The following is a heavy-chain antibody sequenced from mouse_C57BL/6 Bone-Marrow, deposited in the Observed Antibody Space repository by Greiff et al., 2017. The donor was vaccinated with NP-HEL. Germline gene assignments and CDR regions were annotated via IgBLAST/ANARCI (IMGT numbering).Heavy chain of an antibody. CDR3: ARDWNYGSEFDY. CDR1: GYTFTDYY. V-gene: IGHV1-19*01. CDR2: INPYNGGT. D-gene: IGHD1-1*01. Sequence: VQLQQSGPVLVKPGASVKMSCKASGYTFTDYYMNWVKQSHGKSLEWIGVINPYNGGTSYNQKFKGKATLTADKSSSTAYMELRSLTSEDSAVYFCARDWNYGSEFDYWGQGTTLTVSS. J-gene: IGHJ2*01.